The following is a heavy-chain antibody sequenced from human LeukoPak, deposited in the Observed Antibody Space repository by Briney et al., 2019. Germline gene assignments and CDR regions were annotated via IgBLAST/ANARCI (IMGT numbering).Heavy chain of an antibody. J-gene: IGHJ4*02. V-gene: IGHV3-74*01. CDR1: GFTFSSYW. CDR3: ARAGPDYYDSSGYYWDS. CDR2: LNTDGSTK. D-gene: IGHD3-22*01. Sequence: TGGSLRLSCAASGFTFSSYWVHWVRQAPGKGLVWVSRLNTDGSTKTYADSVKGRFTISRDNAKNTLYPQMNSLRAEDTAVYYCARAGPDYYDSSGYYWDSWGQGTLVTVSS.